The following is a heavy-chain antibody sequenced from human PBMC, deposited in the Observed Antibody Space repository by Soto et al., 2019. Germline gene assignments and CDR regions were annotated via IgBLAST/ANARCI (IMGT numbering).Heavy chain of an antibody. D-gene: IGHD2-21*01. V-gene: IGHV4-34*01. J-gene: IGHJ4*02. Sequence: QVQLQQWGAGLVKPSETLSLSCAVYGQSFSGHSWAWIRQPPGKGLEWIGEINESGSTYYNPSLKIRFTISTDTSKNQFSLKLSSVSAADTAAYFCARGSGIVAFPCEMEDVKYDYWGQGTLVNVSS. CDR2: INESGST. CDR3: ARGSGIVAFPCEMEDVKYDY. CDR1: GQSFSGHS.